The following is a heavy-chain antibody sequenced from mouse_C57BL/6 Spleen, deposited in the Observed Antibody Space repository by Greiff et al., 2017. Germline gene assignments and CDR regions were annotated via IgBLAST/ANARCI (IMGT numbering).Heavy chain of an antibody. V-gene: IGHV1-80*01. CDR1: GYAFSSYW. CDR3: ARSGAYYCDY. Sequence: VQLQQSGAELVKPGASVKISCKASGYAFSSYWMNWVKQRPGKGLEWIGQIYPGDGDTNYNGKFKGKATMAADKSSRTAYMQLSSLTSGDSAVYFCARSGAYYCDYWGQGTTLTVSS. CDR2: IYPGDGDT. J-gene: IGHJ2*01. D-gene: IGHD3-1*01.